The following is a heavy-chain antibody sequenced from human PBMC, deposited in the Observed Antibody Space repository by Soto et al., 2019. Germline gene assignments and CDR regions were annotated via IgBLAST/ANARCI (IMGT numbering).Heavy chain of an antibody. Sequence: QVQLQQWGAGLLKPSETLSLTCAVYGGSFSGYYWSWIRQPPGKGLEWIGEINHSGSTNYNPSLKSRVNISVDTSKNQFSLKLSSVTAADTAVYYCARPRYYYDSSGYSPWGQGTLVTVSS. D-gene: IGHD3-22*01. CDR2: INHSGST. CDR3: ARPRYYYDSSGYSP. CDR1: GGSFSGYY. J-gene: IGHJ5*02. V-gene: IGHV4-34*01.